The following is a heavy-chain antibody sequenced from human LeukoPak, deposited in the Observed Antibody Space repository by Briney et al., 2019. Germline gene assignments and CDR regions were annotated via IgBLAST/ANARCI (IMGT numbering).Heavy chain of an antibody. Sequence: PSETLSLTCTVSGGSISSSSYYWGWIRQPPGKDLEWIGSIYYSGSTYYNPSLKSRVTISVDTSKNQFSLKLNSVTAADTAVYYCARALGAFDIWGQGTMVTVSS. J-gene: IGHJ3*02. CDR1: GGSISSSSYY. CDR3: ARALGAFDI. CDR2: IYYSGST. V-gene: IGHV4-39*07.